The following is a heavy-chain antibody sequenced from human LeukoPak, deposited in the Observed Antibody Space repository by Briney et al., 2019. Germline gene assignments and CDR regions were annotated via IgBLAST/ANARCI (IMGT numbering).Heavy chain of an antibody. D-gene: IGHD3-10*01. CDR2: ISGSGGST. V-gene: IGHV3-23*01. CDR1: GFTFSSYA. CDR3: AKGFGELPYYFDY. Sequence: PGGPLRLSCAASGFTFSSYAMSWVRQAPGKGLEWVSAISGSGGSTYYADSVKGRFTISRDNSKNTLYLQMNSLRAEDTAVYYCAKGFGELPYYFDYWGQGTLVTVSS. J-gene: IGHJ4*02.